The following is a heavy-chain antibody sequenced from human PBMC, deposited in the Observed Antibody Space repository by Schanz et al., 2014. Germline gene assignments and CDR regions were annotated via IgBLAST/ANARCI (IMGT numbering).Heavy chain of an antibody. D-gene: IGHD5-12*01. CDR2: INPNTGGT. CDR3: AREKGHGYSGLS. Sequence: QVLLVQSGAEVKQPGASVKVSCKASGYTFTAYFIHWVRQAPGQGLEWMGRINPNTGGTNFAQKFQGRVTMTRDTSITTAYMDLSGLTSDDTAVYYCAREKGHGYSGLSWSQGTLLAVSS. V-gene: IGHV1-2*06. CDR1: GYTFTAYF. J-gene: IGHJ5*02.